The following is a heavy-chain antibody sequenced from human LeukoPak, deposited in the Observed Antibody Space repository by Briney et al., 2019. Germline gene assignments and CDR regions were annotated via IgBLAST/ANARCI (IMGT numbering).Heavy chain of an antibody. CDR2: INPSGGST. D-gene: IGHD3-10*01. CDR1: GYTFTSYY. V-gene: IGHV1-46*01. Sequence: ASVKVSCKASGYTFTSYYMHWVRQAPGQGLEWMGIINPSGGSTSYAQKFQGRVTMTRDTSTSTVYMELSSLRSEDTAVYYCARAPYGARDYYYYMDVWGKGTTVTVSS. CDR3: ARAPYGARDYYYYMDV. J-gene: IGHJ6*03.